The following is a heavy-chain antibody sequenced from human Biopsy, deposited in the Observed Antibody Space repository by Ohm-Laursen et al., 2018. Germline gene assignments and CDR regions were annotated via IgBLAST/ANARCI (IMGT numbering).Heavy chain of an antibody. CDR2: IITVSETA. Sequence: GSSVKVSCKASGGAFKKKKKKRVRQAPGHGLEWMGGIITVSETAGYAERFQGRVTITADVTTTTAYMDLSGLRSEDTAVYYCAADINVWNVNYWGQGTQVTVSS. CDR3: AADINVWNVNY. V-gene: IGHV1-69*01. CDR1: GGAFKKKK. D-gene: IGHD1-1*01. J-gene: IGHJ4*02.